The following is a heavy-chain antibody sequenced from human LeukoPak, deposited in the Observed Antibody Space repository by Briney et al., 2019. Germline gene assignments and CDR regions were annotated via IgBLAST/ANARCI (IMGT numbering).Heavy chain of an antibody. CDR2: ISAYNGKT. Sequence: ASVKVSCKASGYTFTSYGISWVRQAPGQGLEWMGWISAYNGKTNYAQKLQDRVTMMTDTSTSTAYMELRSLRSDDTAVYLCARDELAVGGSSWFRVFASGTIDYWGQGTLVTVPS. CDR1: GYTFTSYG. V-gene: IGHV1-18*01. J-gene: IGHJ4*02. CDR3: ARDELAVGGSSWFRVFASGTIDY. D-gene: IGHD6-13*01.